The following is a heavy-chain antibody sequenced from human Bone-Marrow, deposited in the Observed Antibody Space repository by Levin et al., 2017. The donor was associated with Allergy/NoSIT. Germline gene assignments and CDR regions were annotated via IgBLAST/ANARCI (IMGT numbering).Heavy chain of an antibody. D-gene: IGHD2-2*01. CDR1: GFTFSSYE. CDR3: ARGGYCSSTSCYAGRFDY. V-gene: IGHV3-48*03. Sequence: GGSLRLSCAASGFTFSSYEMNWVRQAPGKGLEWVSYISSSGSTIYYADSVKGRFTISRDNAKNSLYLQMNSLRAEDTAVYYCARGGYCSSTSCYAGRFDYWGQGTLVTVSS. CDR2: ISSSGSTI. J-gene: IGHJ4*02.